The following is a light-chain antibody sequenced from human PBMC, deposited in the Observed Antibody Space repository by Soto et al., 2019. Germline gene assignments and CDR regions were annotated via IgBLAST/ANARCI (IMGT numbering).Light chain of an antibody. V-gene: IGKV1-5*03. CDR2: KAS. CDR1: QSISSW. Sequence: DIQMTQSPSTLSASVGDRVTITCRASQSISSWLAWYQQKPGEAPKLLIYKASSLESGVPSRFSGRGSGTDFTLTISSLQPDDFATYYCQQYNSYSYTFGQGTKLEIK. CDR3: QQYNSYSYT. J-gene: IGKJ2*01.